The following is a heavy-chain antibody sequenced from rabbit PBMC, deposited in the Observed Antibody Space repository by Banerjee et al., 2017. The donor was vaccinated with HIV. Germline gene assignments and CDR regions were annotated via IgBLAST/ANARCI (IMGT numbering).Heavy chain of an antibody. CDR1: GFTISSSDH. D-gene: IGHD1-1*01. CDR3: ARYPIGSGAGFNL. Sequence: QSLEESGGDLVKPGASLTLTCTASGFTISSSDHMCWVRQAPGKGLEWIGCIYAGSTDNIYYATWAKGRFTISKTSSTTVTLQMTSLTAADTATYFCARYPIGSGAGFNLWGQGTLVTVS. J-gene: IGHJ4*01. CDR2: IYAGSTDNI. V-gene: IGHV1S40*01.